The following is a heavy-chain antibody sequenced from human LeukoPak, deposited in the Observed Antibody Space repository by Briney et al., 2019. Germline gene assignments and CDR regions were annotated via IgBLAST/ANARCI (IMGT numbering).Heavy chain of an antibody. D-gene: IGHD5-24*01. J-gene: IGHJ4*02. CDR3: ARAVEMATMVDY. CDR1: GGSLSGYY. CDR2: INHSGST. V-gene: IGHV4-34*01. Sequence: RTSETLSLTCAVYGGSLSGYYWSWIRQPPGKGLEWIGEINHSGSTNYNPSLKSRVTISVDTSKNQFSLKLSSVTAADTAVYYCARAVEMATMVDYWGQGTLVTVSS.